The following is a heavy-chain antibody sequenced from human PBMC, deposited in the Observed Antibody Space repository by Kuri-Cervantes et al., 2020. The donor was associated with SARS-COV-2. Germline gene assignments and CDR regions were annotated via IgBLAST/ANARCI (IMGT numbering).Heavy chain of an antibody. J-gene: IGHJ5*02. CDR1: GGSISSSSYY. Sequence: ESLKISCTVSGGSISSSSYYWGWIRQPPGKGLERIGSIYYSGSTYYNPSLKSRVTISVDTSKNQFSLKLSSVTAADTAVYYCARQMMSSITIFGVVITRNWFDPWGQGTLVTVSS. D-gene: IGHD3-3*01. CDR2: IYYSGST. V-gene: IGHV4-39*01. CDR3: ARQMMSSITIFGVVITRNWFDP.